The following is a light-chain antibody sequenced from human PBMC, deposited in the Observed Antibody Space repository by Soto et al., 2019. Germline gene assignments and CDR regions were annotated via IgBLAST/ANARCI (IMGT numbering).Light chain of an antibody. Sequence: EIVLTHSPGTLSLSPGERATLNFRASQSVRSSYLAWYQQQPGQAPRLLIYGASNRATGIPARFSGTGSGTDFTLSISSLEPEDFAVYYCQQRSDWLTFGGGTKVDIK. CDR2: GAS. CDR1: QSVRSSY. J-gene: IGKJ4*01. V-gene: IGKV3D-20*02. CDR3: QQRSDWLT.